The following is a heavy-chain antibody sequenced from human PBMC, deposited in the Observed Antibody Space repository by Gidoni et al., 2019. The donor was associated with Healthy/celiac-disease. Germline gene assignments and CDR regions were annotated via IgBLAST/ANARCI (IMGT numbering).Heavy chain of an antibody. CDR3: ARSDVDAGTIFDY. D-gene: IGHD6-13*01. J-gene: IGHJ4*02. CDR2: IYPGDSDT. Sequence: EVQLVQSGAEVKQPGESLKISCKRSGYSFTIYWIGWVRQMPGKGLEWMRIIYPGDSDTRYSPSFQGKVTISADKSISTAYLQWSSLKASDTAMYYCARSDVDAGTIFDYWGQGTLVTVSS. CDR1: GYSFTIYW. V-gene: IGHV5-51*01.